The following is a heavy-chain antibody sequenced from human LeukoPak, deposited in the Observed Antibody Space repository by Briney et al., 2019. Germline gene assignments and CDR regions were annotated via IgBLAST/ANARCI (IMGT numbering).Heavy chain of an antibody. CDR3: VKNGISISGWYGEYFDD. CDR1: GFTFSGYA. Sequence: GGSLRLSCSASGFTFSGYAMHWVRQAPGKGLEYVSVISSNGGSTYYADSVKGRFTISRDNSKNTLYLQMSSLRAEDTAVYYCVKNGISISGWYGEYFDDWGQGTLVTVSS. V-gene: IGHV3-64D*09. J-gene: IGHJ4*02. CDR2: ISSNGGST. D-gene: IGHD6-19*01.